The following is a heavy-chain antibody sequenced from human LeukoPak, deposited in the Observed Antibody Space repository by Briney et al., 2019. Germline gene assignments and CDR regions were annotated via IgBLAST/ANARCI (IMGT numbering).Heavy chain of an antibody. CDR2: ISGSSFTI. CDR3: ARDRDYFDS. Sequence: GGSLRLSCAASGFTFSDYSMNWVRQAPGKGLEWLSYISGSSFTISYADSVKGRLTISRDNAKNSLYLQMSSLRAEDTAVYYCARDRDYFDSWGQGTLVTVSS. D-gene: IGHD3-10*01. CDR1: GFTFSDYS. J-gene: IGHJ4*02. V-gene: IGHV3-48*01.